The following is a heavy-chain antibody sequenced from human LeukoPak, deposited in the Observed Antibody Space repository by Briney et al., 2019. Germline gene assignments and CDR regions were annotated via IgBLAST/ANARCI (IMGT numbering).Heavy chain of an antibody. J-gene: IGHJ4*02. V-gene: IGHV1-69*05. CDR3: ARVFARGGEISGSYYYY. CDR1: VATFSSYA. Sequence: SVKLSCKASVATFSSYAINWVRQAPGQGLEWMGGIIPIFGTANYAQKFQGRVTITTDESTSTAYMELTSLRSEDTAVYYCARVFARGGEISGSYYYYWGQGTLVTVSS. D-gene: IGHD1-26*01. CDR2: IIPIFGTA.